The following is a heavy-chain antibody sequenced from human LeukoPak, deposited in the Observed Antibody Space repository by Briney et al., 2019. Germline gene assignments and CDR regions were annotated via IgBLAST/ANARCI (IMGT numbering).Heavy chain of an antibody. CDR3: ARDRGIAVAGTGWFDP. D-gene: IGHD6-19*01. J-gene: IGHJ5*02. CDR1: GGSISSYY. Sequence: SETLSLTCTVSGGSISSYYWSWIRQPPGKGLEWIGYIYYSGSTNYNPSLKSRVTISVDTSKNQFSLKLSSVTAADTAVYYCARDRGIAVAGTGWFDPWGQGTLVTVSS. CDR2: IYYSGST. V-gene: IGHV4-59*01.